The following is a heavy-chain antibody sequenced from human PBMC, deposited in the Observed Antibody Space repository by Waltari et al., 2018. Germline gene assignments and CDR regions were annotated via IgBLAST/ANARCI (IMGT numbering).Heavy chain of an antibody. Sequence: QVQLQQWGAGLLKPSETLSLNCAVYGGSFGVYIWTWIRQPPGKGLQWIGEIYHSGRTTYNPSLESRVTISLDMSKNQFSLKLNSVTAADTAMYYCARTFCSRTRCPGTDVWGQGTTVTVSS. D-gene: IGHD2-2*01. CDR1: GGSFGVYI. CDR2: IYHSGRT. J-gene: IGHJ6*02. CDR3: ARTFCSRTRCPGTDV. V-gene: IGHV4-34*01.